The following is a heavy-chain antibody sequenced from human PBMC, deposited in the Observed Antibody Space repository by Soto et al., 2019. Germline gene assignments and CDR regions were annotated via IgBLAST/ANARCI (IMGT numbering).Heavy chain of an antibody. J-gene: IGHJ3*01. V-gene: IGHV4-34*01. CDR3: ARVRARLLSHAFDF. CDR1: GGSFTDYY. D-gene: IGHD3-16*02. CDR2: INHSGST. Sequence: QVQLQQWGAGLLKPSETLSLTCAVYGGSFTDYYWTWIRQPPGKGLEWIGEINHSGSTNYNPSLKNRVTISLDTSKNQFSLKVNSVTAADTAVYFCARVRARLLSHAFDFWGQGTLVPVSS.